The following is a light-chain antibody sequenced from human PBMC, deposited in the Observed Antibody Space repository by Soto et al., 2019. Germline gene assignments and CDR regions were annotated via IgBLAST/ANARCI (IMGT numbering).Light chain of an antibody. V-gene: IGKV3-15*01. CDR3: QQYNNWPPWT. CDR1: QSFSSN. CDR2: GAS. J-gene: IGKJ1*01. Sequence: EIVMTQSPATLSVSPGERATLSCRASQSFSSNLAWYQQKPGQAPRLLIYGASTRATGIPARFSGSGSGTEFTLNISSLQSEDFAVYYCQQYNNWPPWTFGQGTKVEIK.